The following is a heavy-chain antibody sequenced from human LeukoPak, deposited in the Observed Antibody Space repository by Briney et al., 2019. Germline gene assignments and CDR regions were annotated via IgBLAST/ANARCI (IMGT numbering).Heavy chain of an antibody. V-gene: IGHV3-23*01. CDR3: ARIQEISVGYHFDY. Sequence: GGSLRLSCAASGFTFSSYAMSWVRQAPGKGLEWVSAISGSGGSTHYADSVKGRFTISRDNSKNTLFLQMNSLRAEDTAVYYCARIQEISVGYHFDYWGQGTLVTVSS. CDR2: ISGSGGST. J-gene: IGHJ4*02. CDR1: GFTFSSYA. D-gene: IGHD5/OR15-5a*01.